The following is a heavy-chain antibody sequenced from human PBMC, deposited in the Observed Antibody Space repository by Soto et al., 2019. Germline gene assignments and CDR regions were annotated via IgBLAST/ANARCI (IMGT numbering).Heavy chain of an antibody. Sequence: SETLSLTCTVSGGSISRYYWSWIRQPPGKGLEWIGYIYYSGSTSYNPSLKSRVTISVDTSKNQFSLKLSSVTAADTAVYYCASASVAGRFDYWGQGTLVTVSS. CDR3: ASASVAGRFDY. D-gene: IGHD6-19*01. V-gene: IGHV4-59*01. J-gene: IGHJ4*02. CDR1: GGSISRYY. CDR2: IYYSGST.